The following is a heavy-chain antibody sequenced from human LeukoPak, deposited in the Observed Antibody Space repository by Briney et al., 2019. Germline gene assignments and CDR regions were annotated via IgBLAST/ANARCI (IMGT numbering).Heavy chain of an antibody. V-gene: IGHV5-51*01. CDR3: ARIPGSTSCCSFDY. CDR1: GYSFTNYW. D-gene: IGHD2-2*01. CDR2: IYPGDSDT. J-gene: IGHJ4*02. Sequence: GESLKISCKASGYSFTNYWIGWVRQMPGEGLEWMGIIYPGDSDTRYSPSFQGQVTISADKSISTAYLQWSSLKASDTAMYYCARIPGSTSCCSFDYWGQGTLVTVSS.